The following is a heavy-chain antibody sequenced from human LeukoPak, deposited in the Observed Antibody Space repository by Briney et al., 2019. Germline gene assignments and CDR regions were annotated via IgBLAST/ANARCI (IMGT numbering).Heavy chain of an antibody. V-gene: IGHV3-48*01. J-gene: IGHJ4*02. CDR2: ISSNGRTV. CDR3: ARRLLGIEVAADY. D-gene: IGHD6-19*01. CDR1: GFIFSNYG. Sequence: GGSLRLSCAATGFIFSNYGMNWVRQAPGKGLEWVSYISSNGRTVNYADSMKGRFTISRDNARNSLFLQMNSLRAEDTAVYYCARRLLGIEVAADYWGQGTLVTVSS.